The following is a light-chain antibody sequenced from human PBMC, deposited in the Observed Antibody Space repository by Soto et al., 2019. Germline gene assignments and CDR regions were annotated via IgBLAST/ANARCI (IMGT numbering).Light chain of an antibody. Sequence: DLQMTQSPSTLSASVGDRVTITCRASQSISSWLAWYQQKPGKAPKLLIYYASSLESGVPSRFSGSGSGTEFTLTISSLQPDDFATYYCQQYNSYSHTFGQGTKLEIK. J-gene: IGKJ2*01. CDR1: QSISSW. CDR3: QQYNSYSHT. CDR2: YAS. V-gene: IGKV1-5*01.